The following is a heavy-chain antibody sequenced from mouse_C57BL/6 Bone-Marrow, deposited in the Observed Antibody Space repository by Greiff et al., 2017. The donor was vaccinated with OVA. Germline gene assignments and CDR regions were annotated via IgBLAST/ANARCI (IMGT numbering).Heavy chain of an antibody. V-gene: IGHV1-69*01. CDR2: IDPSDSYT. Sequence: VQLQQPGAELVMPGASVKLSCKASGYTFTSYWMHWVKQRPGQGLEWIGEIDPSDSYTNYNQKFKGKSTLTVDKSSSTAYMPLSSLTSEDSAVYNCASLYYYGNRKGYYDVWGTGTTVTVAS. D-gene: IGHD1-1*01. CDR1: GYTFTSYW. J-gene: IGHJ1*03. CDR3: ASLYYYGNRKGYYDV.